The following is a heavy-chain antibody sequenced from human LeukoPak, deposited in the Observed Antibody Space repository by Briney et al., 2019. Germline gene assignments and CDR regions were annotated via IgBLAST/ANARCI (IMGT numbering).Heavy chain of an antibody. CDR2: ISSSSSYI. CDR3: ARDHGAAGGVVGY. D-gene: IGHD2-15*01. Sequence: GGSLRLSCAASGFTFSSYSMNWVRQAPGKGLEWVSSISSSSSYIYYADSVKGRFTISRDNAKNSLYLRMNSLRAEDTAVYYCARDHGAAGGVVGYWGQGTLVTVSS. V-gene: IGHV3-21*01. J-gene: IGHJ4*02. CDR1: GFTFSSYS.